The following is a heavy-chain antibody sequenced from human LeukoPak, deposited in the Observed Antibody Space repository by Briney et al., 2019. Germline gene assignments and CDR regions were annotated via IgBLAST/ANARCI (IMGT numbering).Heavy chain of an antibody. D-gene: IGHD2-15*01. CDR1: GFTFSSYG. V-gene: IGHV3-30*18. CDR3: AKYTDLGYCSGSSCYSTGWFDP. CDR2: ISYDGSNK. J-gene: IGHJ5*02. Sequence: GGSLRLSCAASGFTFSSYGMHWVRQAPGKGLEWVAVISYDGSNKYYADSVKGRFTISRDNSKNTLYLQMNSLRAEDTAVYYCAKYTDLGYCSGSSCYSTGWFDPWGQGTLVTVSS.